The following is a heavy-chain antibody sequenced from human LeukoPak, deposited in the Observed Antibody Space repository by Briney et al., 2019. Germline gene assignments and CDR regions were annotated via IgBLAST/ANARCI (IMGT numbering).Heavy chain of an antibody. CDR3: AKGRRYCSSTSCYAHYGMDV. V-gene: IGHV3-23*01. CDR2: ISGSGGST. J-gene: IGHJ6*02. Sequence: GGSLRLSCAASGFTFRRYAMSWVRQAPGKGLEWVSAISGSGGSTYYADSVKGRFTISRDNSKNTLYLQMNSLRAEDTAVYYCAKGRRYCSSTSCYAHYGMDVWGQGTTVTVSS. CDR1: GFTFRRYA. D-gene: IGHD2-2*01.